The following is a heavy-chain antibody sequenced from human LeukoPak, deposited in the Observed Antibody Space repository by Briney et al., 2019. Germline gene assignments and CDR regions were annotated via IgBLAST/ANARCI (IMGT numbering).Heavy chain of an antibody. V-gene: IGHV3-64*01. CDR2: ISSNGGNT. J-gene: IGHJ4*02. Sequence: GGSLRLSCAASGFTFSSYAMHWVRQAPGKGLEYVSVISSNGGNTYYANSVKGRFTISRDNSKNTLYLQMGSLRAEDTAVYYCARDLVATTPDYWGQGTLVTVSS. D-gene: IGHD5-12*01. CDR3: ARDLVATTPDY. CDR1: GFTFSSYA.